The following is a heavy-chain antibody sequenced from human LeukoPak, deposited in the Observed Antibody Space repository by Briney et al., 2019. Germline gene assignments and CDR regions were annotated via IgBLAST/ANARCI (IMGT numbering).Heavy chain of an antibody. V-gene: IGHV3-48*03. CDR3: AIEPTVTTEGVDACDL. Sequence: PGGSLKLSCAASGFTFSSFEMNWDRQAPGKGLEWVSYISSGGSTMYYADSVKGRFTISRDNAKKSLYLQMNSLRAEDTAVYYCAIEPTVTTEGVDACDLWGQGTMVTVSS. CDR1: GFTFSSFE. J-gene: IGHJ3*01. CDR2: ISSGGSTM. D-gene: IGHD4-17*01.